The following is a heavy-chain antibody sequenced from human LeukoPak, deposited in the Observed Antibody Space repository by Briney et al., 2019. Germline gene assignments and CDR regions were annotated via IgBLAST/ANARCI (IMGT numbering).Heavy chain of an antibody. V-gene: IGHV3-30*18. CDR1: GFTFSDYS. CDR2: ISYDGSNK. D-gene: IGHD2-8*01. Sequence: GGSLRLSCVASGFTFSDYSMNWVRQAPGKGLEWVAVISYDGSNKYYADSVKGRFTISRDNSKNTLYLQMNSLRAEDTAVYYCANGYCTNGVCYPYYYYYMDVWGKGTTVTVSS. J-gene: IGHJ6*03. CDR3: ANGYCTNGVCYPYYYYYMDV.